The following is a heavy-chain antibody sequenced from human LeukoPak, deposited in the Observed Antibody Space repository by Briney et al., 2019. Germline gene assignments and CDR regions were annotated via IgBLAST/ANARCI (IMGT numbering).Heavy chain of an antibody. CDR1: GYTFTSNY. CDR2: ISPSGGST. CDR3: ARDNSVRDEAWWFNP. V-gene: IGHV1-46*01. J-gene: IGHJ5*02. Sequence: ASVKVSCKAFGYTFTSNYMHWVQQAPGQGPEWMGVISPSGGSTTYAQKFQGRVTLTRDMSTSTDYLELSSLRSEDTAVYYCARDNSVRDEAWWFNPWGQGTLVTVST. D-gene: IGHD5-24*01.